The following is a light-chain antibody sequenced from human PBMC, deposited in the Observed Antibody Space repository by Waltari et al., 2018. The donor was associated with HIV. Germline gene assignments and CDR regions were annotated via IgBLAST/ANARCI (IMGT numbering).Light chain of an antibody. CDR2: EVS. CDR3: TSYGGINNYVV. J-gene: IGLJ2*01. Sequence: QSALTQPPSASGSPGQSVTISCTVTSSDVGNYTYVSWYQQHPGHAPKRMIFEVSRRPSGVPHRFSGSKSGTTASLTVSGLQAEDEADYYCTSYGGINNYVVFGGGTKLTVL. CDR1: SSDVGNYTY. V-gene: IGLV2-8*01.